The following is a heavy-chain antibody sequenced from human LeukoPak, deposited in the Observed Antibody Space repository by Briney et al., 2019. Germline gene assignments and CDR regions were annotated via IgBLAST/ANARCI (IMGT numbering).Heavy chain of an antibody. CDR3: ARSRFSRFSRNADFDY. Sequence: ASVKVSCKASGYTFTSYAMNWVRQAPGQGLEWMGWINTNTGNPTYAQGFTGRFVFSLDTSVSTAYLQISSLKAEDTAVYYCARSRFSRFSRNADFDYWGQGTLVTVSS. CDR1: GYTFTSYA. J-gene: IGHJ4*02. V-gene: IGHV7-4-1*02. D-gene: IGHD3-3*01. CDR2: INTNTGNP.